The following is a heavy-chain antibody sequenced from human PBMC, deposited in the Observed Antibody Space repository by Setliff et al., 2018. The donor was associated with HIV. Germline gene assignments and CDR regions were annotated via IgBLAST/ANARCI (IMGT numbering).Heavy chain of an antibody. CDR3: TRDLWGDDYYYNNMDV. D-gene: IGHD2-21*02. CDR2: IYTRGNT. V-gene: IGHV4-61*02. Sequence: PSETLSLTCTVSGGSIRSDSYYWTWIRQPAGKGLEWIGRIYTRGNTNYNPSIRSRVTMSVDTSKNQFSLKVTSVTAADTAVYYCTRDLWGDDYYYNNMDVWGKGTTVTVSS. J-gene: IGHJ6*03. CDR1: GGSIRSDSYY.